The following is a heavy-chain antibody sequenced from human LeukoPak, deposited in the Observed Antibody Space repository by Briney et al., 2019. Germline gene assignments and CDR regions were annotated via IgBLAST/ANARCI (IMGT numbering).Heavy chain of an antibody. Sequence: SETLSLTCTVSGGSISHYYWSWIRQPAGKGLEWIGRIYSSGNTEYNPSLKSRVTLSLDRSMNQFSLRLSSLTAADTAIYYCARGLGYTAPFFDYWGQGTLVTVSS. D-gene: IGHD3-16*02. CDR1: GGSISHYY. V-gene: IGHV4-4*07. J-gene: IGHJ4*02. CDR3: ARGLGYTAPFFDY. CDR2: IYSSGNT.